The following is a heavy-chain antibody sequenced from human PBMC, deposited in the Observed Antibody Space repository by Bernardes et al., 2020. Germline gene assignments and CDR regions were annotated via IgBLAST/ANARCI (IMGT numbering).Heavy chain of an antibody. D-gene: IGHD5-12*01. CDR3: ARHIPPPSGYDYYYYYYGMDV. Sequence: SETLSLTCTVSGGSISSSSYYWGWIRQPPGKGLEWIGSIYYSGSTHYNPSLKSRVTISVDTSKNQFSLKLSSVTAADTAVYYCARHIPPPSGYDYYYYYYGMDVWGKGTTVTVSS. V-gene: IGHV4-39*01. J-gene: IGHJ6*04. CDR1: GGSISSSSYY. CDR2: IYYSGST.